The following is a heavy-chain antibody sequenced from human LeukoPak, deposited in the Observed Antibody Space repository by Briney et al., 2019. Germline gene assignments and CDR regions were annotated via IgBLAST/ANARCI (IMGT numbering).Heavy chain of an antibody. CDR2: IYYSGST. Sequence: PSETLSLTCTVSGGPISSYYWSWVRQPPGKGLEWIGYIYYSGSTNYNPSLKSRVTISVDTSKNQFSLKLISVTAADTAVYYCARVANCSGGSCYYYYYYYYMDVWGKGTTVTVSS. CDR3: ARVANCSGGSCYYYYYYYYMDV. V-gene: IGHV4-59*01. J-gene: IGHJ6*03. D-gene: IGHD2-15*01. CDR1: GGPISSYY.